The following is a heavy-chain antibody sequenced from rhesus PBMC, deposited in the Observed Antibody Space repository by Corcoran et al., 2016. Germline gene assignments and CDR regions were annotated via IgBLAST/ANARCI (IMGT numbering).Heavy chain of an antibody. CDR2: INGNSAST. D-gene: IGHD6-31*01. V-gene: IGHV4-80*01. CDR3: ARYMGAGGYFDY. Sequence: QVQLQESGPGLVKPSETLSLTCAVSGGSFSSYWWSWIRQPPGKGLGWIGEINGNSASTNYNPSLESRATISKDASKNQFSLKLSSVPAADSAVYYCARYMGAGGYFDYWGQGVLVTVSS. CDR1: GGSFSSYW. J-gene: IGHJ4*01.